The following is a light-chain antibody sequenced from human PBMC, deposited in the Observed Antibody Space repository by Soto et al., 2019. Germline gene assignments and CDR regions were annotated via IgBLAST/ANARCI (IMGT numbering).Light chain of an antibody. CDR3: SSYTDRKNLV. J-gene: IGLJ1*01. Sequence: SALTQSPSASGSPGQSVTISSTGTSSDIGGYNSVSWYQQHPGKAPKVMIYDVTKRPSGVPDRFSGSKSGNTASLTVSALQAEDEADYYCSSYTDRKNLVFGTGTKVTVL. V-gene: IGLV2-8*01. CDR1: SSDIGGYNS. CDR2: DVT.